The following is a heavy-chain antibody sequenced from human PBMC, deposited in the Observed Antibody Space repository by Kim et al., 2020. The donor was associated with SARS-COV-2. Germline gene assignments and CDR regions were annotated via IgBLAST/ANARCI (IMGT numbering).Heavy chain of an antibody. V-gene: IGHV3-7*03. CDR1: GFTFTSYW. CDR3: ATSRTFDY. Sequence: GGSLRLSCAASGFTFTSYWMSWVRQVPGKGLEWVANIKQDGSEKYYVDSVRGRFTISRDNAKNSLYLQMNSLRAEDTAVYYCATSRTFDYWGQGTLVTVSS. CDR2: IKQDGSEK. J-gene: IGHJ4*02.